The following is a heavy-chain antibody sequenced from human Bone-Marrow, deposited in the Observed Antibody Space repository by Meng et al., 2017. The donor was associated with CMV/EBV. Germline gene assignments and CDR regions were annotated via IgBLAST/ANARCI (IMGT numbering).Heavy chain of an antibody. V-gene: IGHV1-69*10. J-gene: IGHJ6*01. Sequence: SVKVSCKASGGTFSSYAISWVRQAPGQGLEWMGGIIPILGIANYAQKFQGRVTITADKSTSTAYMELSSLRSEDTAVYYCARRRGEEWSHYYYYYGMDVWGQGNTVNVDS. CDR2: IIPILGIA. CDR3: ARRRGEEWSHYYYYYGMDV. CDR1: GGTFSSYA. D-gene: IGHD3-3*01.